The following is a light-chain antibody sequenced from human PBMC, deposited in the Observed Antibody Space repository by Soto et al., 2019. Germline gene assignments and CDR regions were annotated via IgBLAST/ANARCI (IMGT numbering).Light chain of an antibody. CDR3: AAWDDSLTDYV. V-gene: IGLV1-44*01. CDR1: SSNIGRNT. CDR2: SNN. Sequence: QSVLTQAPSASETPGQRVTISCSGGSSNIGRNTVNWHQQLPGTAPKLLIYSNNRRPSGVPDRFSGSKSGTSASLAISGLQSEDEADYYCAAWDDSLTDYVFGTGTKLTVL. J-gene: IGLJ1*01.